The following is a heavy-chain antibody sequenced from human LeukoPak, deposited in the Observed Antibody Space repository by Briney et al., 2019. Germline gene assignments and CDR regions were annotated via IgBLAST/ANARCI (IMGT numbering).Heavy chain of an antibody. CDR2: SNSDGSST. D-gene: IGHD6-13*01. J-gene: IGHJ6*02. CDR3: ARDPSGSSSWYFFYYYYGMDV. Sequence: PGGSLRLSCAASGCTFSSYWMHWVRQAQGKGLVWVSRSNSDGSSTSYADSVKGRFTISRDNAKNTLYLQMNSLRAEDTAVYYCARDPSGSSSWYFFYYYYGMDVWGQGTTVTVSS. CDR1: GCTFSSYW. V-gene: IGHV3-74*01.